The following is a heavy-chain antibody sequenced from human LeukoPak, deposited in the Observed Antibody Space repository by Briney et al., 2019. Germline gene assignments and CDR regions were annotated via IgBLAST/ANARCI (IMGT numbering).Heavy chain of an antibody. CDR1: GYTFTNYD. CDR3: ARRRNYVYYYYGMDV. CDR2: MNPNSGNT. Sequence: ASVKVSCKASGYTFTNYDINWVRQATGQGLEWMGWMNPNSGNTGYAQKFQGRVTMTRNTAISTAYMELSSLRSKDTAVYYCARRRNYVYYYYGMDVWGQGTTVTVSS. D-gene: IGHD1-7*01. J-gene: IGHJ6*02. V-gene: IGHV1-8*01.